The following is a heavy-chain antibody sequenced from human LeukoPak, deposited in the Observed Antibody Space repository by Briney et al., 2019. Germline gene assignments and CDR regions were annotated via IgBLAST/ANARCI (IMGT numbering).Heavy chain of an antibody. D-gene: IGHD6-13*01. V-gene: IGHV3-23*01. Sequence: GGALRLSCAASGFSFSSYVMSWVRPAPGRGLEWVSEISGTGRITYYADSVRGRFTISRDKSKNTLFLQVNSLRAEDTAVYYCAKGGDSSSWLFDFWGQRTLVTVSS. CDR2: ISGTGRIT. CDR3: AKGGDSSSWLFDF. J-gene: IGHJ4*02. CDR1: GFSFSSYV.